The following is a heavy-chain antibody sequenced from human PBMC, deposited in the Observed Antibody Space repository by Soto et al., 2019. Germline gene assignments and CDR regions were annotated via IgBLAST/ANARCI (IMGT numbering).Heavy chain of an antibody. CDR3: VRDGTKTLRDWFDP. D-gene: IGHD1-1*01. CDR1: VASISVFY. J-gene: IGHJ5*02. CDR2: IYATGTT. V-gene: IGHV4-4*07. Sequence: SETLSVTCTLSVASISVFYWSWIRKSAGKGLEWIGRIYATGTTDYNPSLKSRVMMSVDTSKRQFSLKLRSVTAADTAVYYCVRDGTKTLRDWFDPWGQGISVTVSS.